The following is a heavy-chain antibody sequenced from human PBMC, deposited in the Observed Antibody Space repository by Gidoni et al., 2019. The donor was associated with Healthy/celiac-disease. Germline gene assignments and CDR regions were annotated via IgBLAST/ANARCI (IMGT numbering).Heavy chain of an antibody. V-gene: IGHV3-74*01. CDR2: IKSDGSST. Sequence: EVQLVESGGGLVQPGGSLRLSCAASGFTFSSYGMHWVRQAPGKGLVWVSRIKSDGSSTSYADSVKGRFTISRDNAKNTLYLQMNSLRAEDTAVYYCARAARAKIYYYYGMDVWGQGTTVTVSS. CDR1: GFTFSSYG. CDR3: ARAARAKIYYYYGMDV. J-gene: IGHJ6*02.